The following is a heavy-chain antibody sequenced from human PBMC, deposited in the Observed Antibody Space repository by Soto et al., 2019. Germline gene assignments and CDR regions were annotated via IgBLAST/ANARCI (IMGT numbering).Heavy chain of an antibody. V-gene: IGHV3-23*01. D-gene: IGHD5-18*01. J-gene: IGHJ4*02. CDR2: ISGSGIST. CDR3: ASEWKHDGLDY. CDR1: GFTFRSYA. Sequence: PGGSLRLSCAASGFTFRSYAMSWVRQAPGKGLEWVSGISGSGISTHYADSVKGRFTISRDNSKNTLYLQLNSLRTEDTAVYYCASEWKHDGLDYWGQGTRVTVSS.